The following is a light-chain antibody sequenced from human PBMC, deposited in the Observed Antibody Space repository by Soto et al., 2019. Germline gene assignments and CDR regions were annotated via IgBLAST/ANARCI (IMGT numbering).Light chain of an antibody. J-gene: IGLJ3*02. CDR2: EGN. CDR1: SSDVGSYNL. CDR3: CSFATSGTWV. V-gene: IGLV2-23*01. Sequence: QSALTQPASVSGSPGQSITISCTGTSSDVGSYNLVSWYQQHPGKAPKLMISEGNKRPSGISNRFSGSKSGNTASLTISGLQAEDEAYYYCCSFATSGTWVFGGGTKLTVL.